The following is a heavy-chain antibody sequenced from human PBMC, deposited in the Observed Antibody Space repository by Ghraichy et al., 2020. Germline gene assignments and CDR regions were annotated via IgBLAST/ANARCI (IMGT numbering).Heavy chain of an antibody. D-gene: IGHD3-3*01. J-gene: IGHJ6*02. CDR1: GGSFSGYY. CDR3: ARGPRITIFGVVYFYAMDV. CDR2: INHRGST. V-gene: IGHV4-34*01. Sequence: SETLSLTCAVYGGSFSGYYWSWIRQPPGKGLEWIGEINHRGSTNYNPSLKSRVTISVDTSKNQFSLKLTSVTAADTAVYYCARGPRITIFGVVYFYAMDVWGQGTTVTVSS.